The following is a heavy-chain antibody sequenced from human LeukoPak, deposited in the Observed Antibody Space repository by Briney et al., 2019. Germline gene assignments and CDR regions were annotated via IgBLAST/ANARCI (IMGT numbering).Heavy chain of an antibody. CDR3: AKDVVLIVYGAPAVNWFDP. D-gene: IGHD2-8*01. Sequence: GGSLRLSCAASGFTFSSYAMSWVRQAPGKGLEWVSAISGSGGSTYYADSVKGRFTISRDNSKNTLYLQMNSLRAEDTAVYYCAKDVVLIVYGAPAVNWFDPWGQGTLVTVSS. J-gene: IGHJ5*02. CDR1: GFTFSSYA. V-gene: IGHV3-23*01. CDR2: ISGSGGST.